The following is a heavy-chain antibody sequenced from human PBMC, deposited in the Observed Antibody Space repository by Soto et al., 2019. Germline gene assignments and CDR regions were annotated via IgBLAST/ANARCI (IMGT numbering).Heavy chain of an antibody. CDR1: GYTFTSYG. CDR3: ARDPGSSSWYDYYYYGMDV. Sequence: ASVKVSCKASGYTFTSYGISWVRQAPGQGLEWMGWISAYNGNTNYAQKLQVRVTMTTDTSTSTAYMELRSLRSDDTAVYYCARDPGSSSWYDYYYYGMDVWGQGTTVTVSS. CDR2: ISAYNGNT. J-gene: IGHJ6*02. V-gene: IGHV1-18*01. D-gene: IGHD6-13*01.